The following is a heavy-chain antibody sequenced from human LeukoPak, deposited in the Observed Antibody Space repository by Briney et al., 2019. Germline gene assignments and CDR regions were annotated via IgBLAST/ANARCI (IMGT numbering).Heavy chain of an antibody. Sequence: ASVKVSCKASGYTFIGYYIYWVRQAPGQGLEWMGWINSNSGGTNSAEKFQDRITMTRDTSTSTVYMELSSLRSEDTAVYYCARAYYHDSSDYYFPLDYWGQGTLVTVSS. CDR2: INSNSGGT. D-gene: IGHD3-22*01. V-gene: IGHV1-2*02. J-gene: IGHJ4*02. CDR3: ARAYYHDSSDYYFPLDY. CDR1: GYTFIGYY.